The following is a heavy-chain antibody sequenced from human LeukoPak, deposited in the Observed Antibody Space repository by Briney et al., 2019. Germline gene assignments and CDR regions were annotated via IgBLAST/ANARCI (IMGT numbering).Heavy chain of an antibody. CDR2: TRSKANSYTT. CDR1: GFTFSDHY. V-gene: IGHV3-72*01. Sequence: PGGSLRLSCAASGFTFSDHYMDWVRQAPGKGLEWVGRTRSKANSYTTEYAASVKGRFTISRDDSKNSLYLQMNSLKAEDTAVYYCAKEGSYCNGDTCYSWFDPWGQGTLVTVSS. J-gene: IGHJ5*02. D-gene: IGHD2-15*01. CDR3: AKEGSYCNGDTCYSWFDP.